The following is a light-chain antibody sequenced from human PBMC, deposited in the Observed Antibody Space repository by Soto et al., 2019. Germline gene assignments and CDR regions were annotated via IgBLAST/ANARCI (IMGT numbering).Light chain of an antibody. CDR2: DAS. V-gene: IGKV1-5*01. CDR3: QQGYSTIT. J-gene: IGKJ5*01. CDR1: QNINTW. Sequence: DIQMTQSPSTLSASVGDRVTITCRASQNINTWLAWYQQKPGKAPKFLIYDASSLESGVPSRFSGSGSGTDFTLTIRGLQPEDFATYYCQQGYSTITFGQGTRLEIK.